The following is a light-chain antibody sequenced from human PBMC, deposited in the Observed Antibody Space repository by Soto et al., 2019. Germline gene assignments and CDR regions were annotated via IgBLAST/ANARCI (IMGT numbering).Light chain of an antibody. V-gene: IGLV2-14*01. CDR3: SSYTSSITHV. J-gene: IGLJ2*01. CDR2: DVS. Sequence: QSALTQPASVSGSPGQSITISCTGNSSDVGGYNYVSWYQQHPGKAPKLMIYDVSNRPSGVSNRFSGSKSGNTASLTISGLQAEDEADYYCSSYTSSITHVFGGGTKLTLL. CDR1: SSDVGGYNY.